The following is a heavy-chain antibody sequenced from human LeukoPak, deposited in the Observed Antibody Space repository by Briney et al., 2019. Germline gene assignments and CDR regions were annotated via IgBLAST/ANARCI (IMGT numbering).Heavy chain of an antibody. V-gene: IGHV3-48*02. D-gene: IGHD3-10*01. CDR2: ISSSSDLM. Sequence: GGSLRLSREASGFSLSISGMNWVRQAPGKGLEWVSYISSSSDLMSYVASVKGRFTVSRDNAKNSLFLQMNSLRDEDTAVYYCARVLRGLYNLGDWGQGTLVTVSS. CDR1: GFSLSISG. CDR3: ARVLRGLYNLGD. J-gene: IGHJ4*02.